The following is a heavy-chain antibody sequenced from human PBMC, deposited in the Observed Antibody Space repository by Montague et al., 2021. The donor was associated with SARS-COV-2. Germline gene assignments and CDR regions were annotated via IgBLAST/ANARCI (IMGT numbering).Heavy chain of an antibody. J-gene: IGHJ5*01. D-gene: IGHD3-9*01. CDR2: MYYSGST. CDR1: GGSISSSNYY. V-gene: IGHV4-39*01. Sequence: SETLSLTCTVSGGSISSSNYYWGWIRQPPGKGLEWIGNMYYSGSTYYNPSLKSRATLSMDMSTNQFSLRLTSVTAADTAVYFCARHPTGYPNWFDSWGQGTSVIVSS. CDR3: ARHPTGYPNWFDS.